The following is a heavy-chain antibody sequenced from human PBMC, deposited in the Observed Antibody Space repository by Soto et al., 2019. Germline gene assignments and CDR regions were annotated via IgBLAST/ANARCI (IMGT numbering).Heavy chain of an antibody. CDR3: AKELPLGYCSGGSCPALDY. CDR1: GFTFSSYA. Sequence: GGSLRLSCAASGFTFSSYAMSWVRQAPGKGLEWVSAISGSGGSTYYADSVKGRFTISRDNSKNTLYLQMNSLRAEDTAVYYCAKELPLGYCSGGSCPALDYWGQGTLVTVPS. J-gene: IGHJ4*02. D-gene: IGHD2-15*01. V-gene: IGHV3-23*01. CDR2: ISGSGGST.